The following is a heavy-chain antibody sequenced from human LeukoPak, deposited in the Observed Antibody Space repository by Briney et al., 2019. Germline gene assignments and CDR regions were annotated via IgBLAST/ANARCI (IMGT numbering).Heavy chain of an antibody. CDR2: INPNSGGT. CDR1: GYTFTGYY. J-gene: IGHJ4*02. V-gene: IGHV1-2*02. Sequence: GASVKVSCKASGYTFTGYYMHWVRQAPGQGLEWMGWINPNSGGTNYAQKFQGRVTMTRDTSISTAYMELSRLRSDDTAVYYCARYSGYDDETFDYWGQGTLVTVSS. CDR3: ARYSGYDDETFDY. D-gene: IGHD5-12*01.